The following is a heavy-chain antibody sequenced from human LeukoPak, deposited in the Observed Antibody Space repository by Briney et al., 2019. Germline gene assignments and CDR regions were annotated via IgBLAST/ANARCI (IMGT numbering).Heavy chain of an antibody. J-gene: IGHJ4*02. CDR3: AKDRPSGYSSGWYREYFDH. D-gene: IGHD6-19*01. Sequence: SGGSLRLSCAASGFTFSSYAMSWVRQAPGKGLEWVSAISGSGGGPYYADSVKGGCTISRDNAKNTLYLQMNSWRAEDTAVYYCAKDRPSGYSSGWYREYFDHWGQETLVTVST. CDR2: ISGSGGGP. V-gene: IGHV3-23*01. CDR1: GFTFSSYA.